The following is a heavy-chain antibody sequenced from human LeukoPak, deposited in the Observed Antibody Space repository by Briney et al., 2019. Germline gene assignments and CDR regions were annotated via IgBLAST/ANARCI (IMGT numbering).Heavy chain of an antibody. CDR3: ARDPLYDSSGSHN. CDR1: GFTFSSYS. CDR2: ISSSSSYI. Sequence: GGSLRLSCAASGFTFSSYSMNWVRQAPGKGLEWVSSISSSSSYIYYADSVKGRFTIPRDNAKDSLYLQMNSLRAEDTAVYYCARDPLYDSSGSHNWGQGTLVTVSS. V-gene: IGHV3-21*01. D-gene: IGHD3-22*01. J-gene: IGHJ4*02.